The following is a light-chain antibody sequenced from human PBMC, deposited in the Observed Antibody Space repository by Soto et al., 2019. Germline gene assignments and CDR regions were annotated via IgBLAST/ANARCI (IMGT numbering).Light chain of an antibody. J-gene: IGKJ1*01. V-gene: IGKV1-39*01. CDR1: QNIDMY. CDR2: GAS. CDR3: QHTFNSPPWT. Sequence: IHMTQYPSSLSTSVGDTVTITCRASQNIDMYLNWYQQKPGKAPRVLISGASNLQSGVPSRFSGSGSGTDFTLTISSLQSEDFASYFCQHTFNSPPWTFGQGTKVDIK.